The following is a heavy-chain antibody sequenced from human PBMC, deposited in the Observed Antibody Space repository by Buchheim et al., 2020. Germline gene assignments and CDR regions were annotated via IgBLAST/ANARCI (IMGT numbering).Heavy chain of an antibody. Sequence: QVQLVESGGGVVQPGRSLRLSCAASGFTFSSYAMHWVRQASGKGLEWVAVISYDGSNKYYADSVKGRFTISRDNSKNTLYLQMNSLRAEDTAVYYCARDRGGGTSRGENYGMDVWGQGTT. D-gene: IGHD1-7*01. V-gene: IGHV3-30-3*01. CDR3: ARDRGGGTSRGENYGMDV. J-gene: IGHJ6*02. CDR2: ISYDGSNK. CDR1: GFTFSSYA.